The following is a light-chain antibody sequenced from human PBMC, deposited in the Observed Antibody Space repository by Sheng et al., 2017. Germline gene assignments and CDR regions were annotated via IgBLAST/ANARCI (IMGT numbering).Light chain of an antibody. V-gene: IGKV1-5*03. CDR1: QSISSW. CDR3: QQHYSLPPT. J-gene: IGKJ4*01. Sequence: DIHMTQSPSTLSASVGDRVTITCRASQSISSWLAWYQQKPGKAPKVLIYKASTLQSGVPSRFSGSGSGTDFTLTISSLQPDDFATYYCQQHYSLPPTFGGGTEGGDQT. CDR2: KAS.